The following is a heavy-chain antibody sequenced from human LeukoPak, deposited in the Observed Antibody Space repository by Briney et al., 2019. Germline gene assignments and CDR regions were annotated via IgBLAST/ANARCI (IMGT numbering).Heavy chain of an antibody. CDR1: GFTVSSTY. J-gene: IGHJ4*02. Sequence: GGSLRLSCAASGFTVSSTYMSWVRQTPGKGLEWVSVIYSDGKVYYIDSVKGRFTISRDTSKNTVYLQMNSLRVEDTAVYYCARGRPHGNDYWGQGTLVTVSS. CDR2: IYSDGKV. V-gene: IGHV3-53*01. D-gene: IGHD2-15*01. CDR3: ARGRPHGNDY.